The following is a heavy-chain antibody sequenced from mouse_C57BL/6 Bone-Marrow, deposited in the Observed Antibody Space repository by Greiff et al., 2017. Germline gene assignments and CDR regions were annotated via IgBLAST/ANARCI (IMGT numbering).Heavy chain of an antibody. J-gene: IGHJ1*03. V-gene: IGHV1-64*01. CDR3: ASYYGNSYWYFDV. D-gene: IGHD2-1*01. CDR2: IHPNSGST. CDR1: GYTFTSYW. Sequence: VQLQQPGAELVKPGASVKLSCKASGYTFTSYWMHWVKQRPGQGLEWIGMIHPNSGSTNYNEKFKSKATLTVDKSYSTAYMQLSSLTSEDSAVYYCASYYGNSYWYFDVWGTGTTVTVSS.